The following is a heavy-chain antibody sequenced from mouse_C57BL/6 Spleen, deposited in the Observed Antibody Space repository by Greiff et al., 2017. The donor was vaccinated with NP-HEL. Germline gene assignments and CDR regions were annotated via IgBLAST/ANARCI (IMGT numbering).Heavy chain of an antibody. CDR3: ARNYYDGAWFAY. CDR1: GYTFTSYW. V-gene: IGHV1-55*01. J-gene: IGHJ3*01. Sequence: VQLQQSGAELVKPGASVKMSCKASGYTFTSYWITWVKQRPGQGLEWIGDIYPGSGSTNYNEKFKSKATLTVDTSSSTAYMQLSSLTSEDSAVYYCARNYYDGAWFAYWGQGTLVTVSA. D-gene: IGHD1-1*01. CDR2: IYPGSGST.